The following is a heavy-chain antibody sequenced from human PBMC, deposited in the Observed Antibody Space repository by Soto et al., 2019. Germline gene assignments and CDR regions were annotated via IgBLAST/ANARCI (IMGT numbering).Heavy chain of an antibody. CDR2: IIPIFGTA. J-gene: IGHJ6*02. CDR1: GGTFSSYA. Sequence: SVKVSCKASGGTFSSYAISWVRQAPGQGLEWMGGIIPIFGTANYAQKFQGRVTITADESTSTAYMELSSLRSEDTAVYYCARDSPPTLRSYGMDVWGQGTTVTVSS. V-gene: IGHV1-69*13. CDR3: ARDSPPTLRSYGMDV. D-gene: IGHD3-3*01.